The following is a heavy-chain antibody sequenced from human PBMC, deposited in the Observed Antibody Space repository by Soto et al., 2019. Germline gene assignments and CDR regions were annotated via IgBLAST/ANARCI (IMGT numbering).Heavy chain of an antibody. CDR2: LFSSGST. J-gene: IGHJ4*02. Sequence: QVQLQESGPGLVKPSETLSLTCTVSGGSVSSGSYYWSWIRQPPGKGLEWIGYLFSSGSTNYNPSLMSRVTISVDTSKNQFSLKLSSVTAADTAVYYCARGRGSSGGYFDYWGQGTLVTVSS. CDR1: GGSVSSGSYY. V-gene: IGHV4-61*01. CDR3: ARGRGSSGGYFDY. D-gene: IGHD3-22*01.